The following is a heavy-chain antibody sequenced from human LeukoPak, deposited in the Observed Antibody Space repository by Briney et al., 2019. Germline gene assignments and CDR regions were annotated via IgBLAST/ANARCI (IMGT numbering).Heavy chain of an antibody. CDR1: EFTFSSYS. Sequence: GGSLRLSCAASEFTFSSYSMTWVRQAPGRGLEWVASIAGVSSSIYYGDSMKGRFTISRDNANNSLYLQMNRLRAEDTAVYFCARGREYSYDSSVYHDYWGQGTLVTASS. D-gene: IGHD3-22*01. J-gene: IGHJ4*02. CDR3: ARGREYSYDSSVYHDY. CDR2: IAGVSSSI. V-gene: IGHV3-21*01.